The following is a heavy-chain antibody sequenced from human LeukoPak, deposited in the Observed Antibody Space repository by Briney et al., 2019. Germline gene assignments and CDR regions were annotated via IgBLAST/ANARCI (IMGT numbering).Heavy chain of an antibody. J-gene: IGHJ4*01. CDR3: ARGPLYYYGRSSRSYYFAY. D-gene: IGHD3-10*01. Sequence: SETLSLTCAVYGGSFSGYYWSWIRQPPGKGLEWIGEINHSGSTNHSPSLKSRVTISVDTSKNQFSLKLRSVTAADTAVYYCARGPLYYYGRSSRSYYFAYWGQGTLVTVSS. CDR1: GGSFSGYY. V-gene: IGHV4-34*01. CDR2: INHSGST.